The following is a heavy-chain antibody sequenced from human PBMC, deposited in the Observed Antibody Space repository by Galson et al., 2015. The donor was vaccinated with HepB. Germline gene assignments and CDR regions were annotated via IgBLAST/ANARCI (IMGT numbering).Heavy chain of an antibody. V-gene: IGHV3-48*01. D-gene: IGHD4-17*01. CDR1: GFTFNGYS. J-gene: IGHJ4*02. Sequence: SLRLSCAASGFTFNGYSINWVRQAPGKGLEWVSKITSGNIIDYADSVKGRFTISRDNARNSLYLQMNSLRAEDTAVYYCARGLRPVDYWGQGTLVTVSS. CDR2: ITSGNII. CDR3: ARGLRPVDY.